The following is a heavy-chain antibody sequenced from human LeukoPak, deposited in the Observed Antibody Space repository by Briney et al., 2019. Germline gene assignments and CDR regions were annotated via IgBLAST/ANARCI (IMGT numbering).Heavy chain of an antibody. V-gene: IGHV4-39*01. J-gene: IGHJ4*02. CDR3: ASMEPDYDILTGYYTH. CDR1: GGSISSSSYY. CDR2: IYYSGST. Sequence: SETLSLTCTVSGGSISSSSYYWGWIRQPPGKGLEWIGSIYYSGSTYYNPSLKSRVTISVDTSKNQFSLKLSSVTAADTAVYYCASMEPDYDILTGYYTHWGQGTLDTVSS. D-gene: IGHD3-9*01.